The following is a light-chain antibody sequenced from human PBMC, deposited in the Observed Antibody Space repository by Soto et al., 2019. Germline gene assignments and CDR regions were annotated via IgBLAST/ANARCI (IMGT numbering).Light chain of an antibody. J-gene: IGKJ1*01. Sequence: DIQMTQPPSSLSASVGDRVTITCRASRTISSWLAWYQQKPGKAPKLLIYDASTSESGVPSRFSGSGSGTEFTLTISSLLPDDFATYYCQQFRGTFGQGTKV. CDR2: DAS. CDR3: QQFRGT. V-gene: IGKV1-5*01. CDR1: RTISSW.